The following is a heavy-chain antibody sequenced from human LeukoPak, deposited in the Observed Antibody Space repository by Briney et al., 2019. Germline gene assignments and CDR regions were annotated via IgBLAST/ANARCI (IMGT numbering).Heavy chain of an antibody. CDR1: GFTFSAYA. V-gene: IGHV3-30*18. CDR2: ISYDGSNK. J-gene: IGHJ4*02. D-gene: IGHD4-17*01. CDR3: AKDGYGDHTVDY. Sequence: AGSLRLSCAASGFTFSAYAMHWVRQAPGKGLEWVAIISYDGSNKYYTDSVKGRFTISRYNSKNTLYLQMNSLRAEDTAVYYCAKDGYGDHTVDYWGQGTLVTVSS.